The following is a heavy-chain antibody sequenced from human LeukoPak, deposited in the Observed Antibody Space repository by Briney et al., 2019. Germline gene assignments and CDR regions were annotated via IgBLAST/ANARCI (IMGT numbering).Heavy chain of an antibody. V-gene: IGHV4-30-4*08. D-gene: IGHD3-16*01. CDR1: GGSISSSSYY. Sequence: PSETLSLTCTVSGGSISSSSYYWGWIRQPPGKGLEWIGYIYYSGSTYYNPSLKSRVTISVDTSKNQFSLKLSSVTAADTAVYYCARDWGPFDPWGQGTLVTVSS. CDR3: ARDWGPFDP. J-gene: IGHJ5*02. CDR2: IYYSGST.